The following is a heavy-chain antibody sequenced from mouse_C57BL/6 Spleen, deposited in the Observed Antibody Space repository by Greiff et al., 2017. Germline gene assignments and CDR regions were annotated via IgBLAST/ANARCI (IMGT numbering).Heavy chain of an antibody. V-gene: IGHV6-3*01. CDR2: IRLKSDNYAT. J-gene: IGHJ4*01. Sequence: EVQRVESGGGLVQPGGSMKLSCVASGFTFSNYWMNWVRQSPEKGLEWVAQIRLKSDNYATHYAVSVKGRFTISRDDSKSSVYLQMNNLRAEDTGIYYCTEGAMDYWGQGTSVTVSS. CDR1: GFTFSNYW. CDR3: TEGAMDY.